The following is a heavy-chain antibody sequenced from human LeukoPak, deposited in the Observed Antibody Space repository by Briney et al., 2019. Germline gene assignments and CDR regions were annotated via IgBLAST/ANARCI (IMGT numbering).Heavy chain of an antibody. CDR3: VSFYETY. CDR2: INSDGSWT. V-gene: IGHV3-74*01. D-gene: IGHD2-2*01. Sequence: GGSLRLSCAASGSYWMHWVRQAPGKGLVWVSHINSDGSWTSYADSVKGRFTISKDNAKNTVYLQTNNLRAEDTAVYYCVSFYETYWGRGTLVTVSS. CDR1: GSYW. J-gene: IGHJ4*02.